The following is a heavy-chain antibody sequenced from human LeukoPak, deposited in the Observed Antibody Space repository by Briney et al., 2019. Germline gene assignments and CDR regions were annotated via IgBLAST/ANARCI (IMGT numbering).Heavy chain of an antibody. J-gene: IGHJ4*02. CDR1: GGSIISYY. D-gene: IGHD6-13*01. CDR3: GSTNFNPSLKSRVTISADTSKNQFSLKLRSVTAADTAVYHCARDFAAYYYDSSGLGY. V-gene: IGHV4-59*01. CDR2: IYYNGST. Sequence: PSETLSLTCPVSGGSIISYYWSWIRQPPGKGLEWIGYIYYNGSTNYNPPPQRGVTIVVDTSKNQFSPKLSSSTARDPAVYYSGSTNFNPSLKSRVTISADTSKNQFSLKLRSVTAADTAVYHCARDFAAYYYDSSGLGYWGQGTLVTVSS.